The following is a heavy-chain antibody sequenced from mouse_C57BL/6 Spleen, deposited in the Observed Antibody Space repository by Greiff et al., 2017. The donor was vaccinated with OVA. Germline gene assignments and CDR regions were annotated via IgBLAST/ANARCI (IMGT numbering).Heavy chain of an antibody. CDR3: ARSEDSSGSLAY. V-gene: IGHV1-52*01. J-gene: IGHJ3*01. CDR2: IDPSDSET. CDR1: GYTFTSYW. Sequence: QVQLQQPGAELVRPGSSVKLSCKASGYTFTSYWLHWVKQRPIQGLEWIGNIDPSDSETHYNQKFKDKATLTVDKSSSTAYMQLSSLTSEDSAVYDCARSEDSSGSLAYWGQGTLVTVSA. D-gene: IGHD3-2*02.